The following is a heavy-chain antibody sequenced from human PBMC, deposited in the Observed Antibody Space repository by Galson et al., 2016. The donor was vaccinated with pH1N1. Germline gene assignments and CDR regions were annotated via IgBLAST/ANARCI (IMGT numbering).Heavy chain of an antibody. Sequence: SLRLSCAASGFTFSNYPMSWVRQAPGKGLDWVSTISAGDTKTYYAGSVRGRFTISRDNSKDTLYLQMNSLRAEDTATYYCATDLGDKSGWPIFDHWGRGTRVTVSS. CDR3: ATDLGDKSGWPIFDH. D-gene: IGHD6-19*01. V-gene: IGHV3-23*01. CDR2: ISAGDTKT. CDR1: GFTFSNYP. J-gene: IGHJ5*02.